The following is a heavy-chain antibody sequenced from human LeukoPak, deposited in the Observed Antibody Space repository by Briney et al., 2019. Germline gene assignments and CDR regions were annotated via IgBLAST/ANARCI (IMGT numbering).Heavy chain of an antibody. CDR3: AKSGGPRTGYYGNYFDS. V-gene: IGHV3-30*18. CDR1: GFTVSSNY. D-gene: IGHD3/OR15-3a*01. J-gene: IGHJ4*02. CDR2: ISYQGNNK. Sequence: GSLRLSCAASGFTVSSNYMSWVRQPPGKGLEWVALISYQGNNKFYADSVKGRFTISRDNSQNTLSLQMNNLITEDTAVYYCAKSGGPRTGYYGNYFDSWGQGTLVTVSS.